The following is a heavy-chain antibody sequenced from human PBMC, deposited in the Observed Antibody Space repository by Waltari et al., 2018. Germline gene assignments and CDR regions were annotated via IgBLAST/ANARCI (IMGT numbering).Heavy chain of an antibody. D-gene: IGHD3-16*01. Sequence: QVQLQESGPGLVKPSQTLSLTCTVSGGSIRSGTYSWSWIRHPAGKGLEWIGRIYTSGSTNYNPTLKSRVTISVDTSKNQCSLKLGSVTAADTAVYYCARDGPNYGYWGQGTLVTVSS. J-gene: IGHJ4*02. CDR1: GGSIRSGTYS. CDR2: IYTSGST. V-gene: IGHV4-61*02. CDR3: ARDGPNYGY.